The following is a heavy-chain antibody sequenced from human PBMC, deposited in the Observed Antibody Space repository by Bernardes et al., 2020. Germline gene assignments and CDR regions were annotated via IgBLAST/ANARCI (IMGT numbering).Heavy chain of an antibody. D-gene: IGHD6-6*01. V-gene: IGHV3-23*01. CDR1: GFTFSSYA. CDR3: ASLRGGSIAARPDY. J-gene: IGHJ4*02. CDR2: ISGSGGST. Sequence: GGSLRLSCAASGFTFSSYAMSWVRQAPGKGLEWVSAISGSGGSTYYADSVKGRFTISRDNSKNTLYLQMNSLRAEDTAVYYCASLRGGSIAARPDYWGQGTLVTVSS.